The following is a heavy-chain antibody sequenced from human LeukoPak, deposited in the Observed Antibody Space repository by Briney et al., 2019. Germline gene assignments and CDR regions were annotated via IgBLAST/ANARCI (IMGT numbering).Heavy chain of an antibody. Sequence: SGGSLRLSCAASGFTFSSYSMNWVRQAPGKGLEWVSSISSSSSYIYYADSVKGRFTISRDNAKNSLYLQMNSLRAEDTAVYYCARASIVVVPAAIQYYYGMDVWGQGTTVTVSS. CDR2: ISSSSSYI. V-gene: IGHV3-21*01. CDR3: ARASIVVVPAAIQYYYGMDV. CDR1: GFTFSSYS. J-gene: IGHJ6*02. D-gene: IGHD2-2*02.